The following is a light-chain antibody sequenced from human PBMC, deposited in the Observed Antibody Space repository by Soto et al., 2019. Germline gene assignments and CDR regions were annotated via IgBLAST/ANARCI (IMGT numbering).Light chain of an antibody. J-gene: IGKJ1*01. V-gene: IGKV3-15*01. CDR3: QQDNNWPRT. CDR1: QSVSSN. Sequence: EIVMTQSPATLSVSPGERATLSCRASQSVSSNLAWYQQKPGQAPRLPIYGASTRATGIPARFSGSGSGTEFTLTISSLQSEDFAIYYCQQDNNWPRTFGQGTKVEIK. CDR2: GAS.